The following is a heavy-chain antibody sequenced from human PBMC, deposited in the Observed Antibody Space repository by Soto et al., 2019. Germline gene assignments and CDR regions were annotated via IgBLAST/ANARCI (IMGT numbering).Heavy chain of an antibody. Sequence: QVQLQESGPGLVKPSETLSLTCTVPGGSISGYYWIWMRQPPGKGLEWIGYIYNSGSTNYNPALKSRVTISVDTSKNQFSLKLSSVTAADTAVYYCAGPPYGDYVTFDYWGQGTLVTVSS. CDR3: AGPPYGDYVTFDY. CDR1: GGSISGYY. J-gene: IGHJ4*02. D-gene: IGHD4-17*01. CDR2: IYNSGST. V-gene: IGHV4-59*08.